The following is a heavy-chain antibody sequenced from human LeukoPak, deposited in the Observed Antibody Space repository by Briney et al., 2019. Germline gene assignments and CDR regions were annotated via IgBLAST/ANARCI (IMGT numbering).Heavy chain of an antibody. CDR3: ARGYCSGGGCSVLDAFDG. Sequence: GASVKVSCKASGYPFTGYYLHWVRRAPGQGLEWMGKINPSGGSTSYPQKFQGRVTMTRDTSTTTVYMELSTLRSEDTAIYYCARGYCSGGGCSVLDAFDGWGQGTMVTVSS. J-gene: IGHJ3*01. CDR2: INPSGGST. CDR1: GYPFTGYY. D-gene: IGHD2-15*01. V-gene: IGHV1-46*01.